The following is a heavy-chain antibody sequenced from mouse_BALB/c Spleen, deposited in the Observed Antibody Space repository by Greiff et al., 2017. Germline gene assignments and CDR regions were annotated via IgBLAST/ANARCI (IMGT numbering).Heavy chain of an antibody. CDR3: ARELANWAGYFDY. J-gene: IGHJ2*01. V-gene: IGHV14-3*02. CDR1: GFNIKDTY. Sequence: EVQLQQSGAELVKPGASVKLSCTASGFNIKDTYMHWVKQRPEQGLEWIGRIDPANGNTKYDPKFQGKATITADTSSNTAYLQLSSLTSEDTAVYYGARELANWAGYFDYWGEGTTLTVSS. D-gene: IGHD4-1*01. CDR2: IDPANGNT.